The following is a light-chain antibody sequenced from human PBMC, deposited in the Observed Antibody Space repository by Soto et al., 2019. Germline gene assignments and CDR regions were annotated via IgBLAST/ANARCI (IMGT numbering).Light chain of an antibody. Sequence: DIQMTQSPSSLSASVGDRVTLTCRASESIRNNLNWYQQKPGKAPKLLIYAASTLQSGVPSRFSGGGSGTEFTHTIGSLQPEDFTTYYCQQTYSTPRGAFGQGNKVEFK. CDR1: ESIRNN. J-gene: IGKJ1*01. V-gene: IGKV1-39*01. CDR2: AAS. CDR3: QQTYSTPRGA.